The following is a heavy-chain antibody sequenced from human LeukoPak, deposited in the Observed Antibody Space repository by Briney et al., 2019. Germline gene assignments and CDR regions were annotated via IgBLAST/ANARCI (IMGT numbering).Heavy chain of an antibody. J-gene: IGHJ4*02. D-gene: IGHD3/OR15-3a*01. CDR2: IYYSGST. Sequence: SGTLSLTCAVSGGSISSSTWWSWVRQPPGKGLEWIGYIYYSGSTNYNPSLKSRVTISVDTSKNQFSLKLSSVTAADTAVYYCARGVDGTVDWWGQGTLVTVSS. V-gene: IGHV4-4*02. CDR1: GGSISSSTW. CDR3: ARGVDGTVDW.